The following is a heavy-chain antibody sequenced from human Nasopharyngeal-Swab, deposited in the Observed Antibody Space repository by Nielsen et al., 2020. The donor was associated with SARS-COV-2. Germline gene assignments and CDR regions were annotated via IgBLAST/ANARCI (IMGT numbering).Heavy chain of an antibody. J-gene: IGHJ6*02. CDR2: INPNSGGT. CDR3: ARETQDYYYYYYGMDV. Sequence: ASVKVSCRGSGYSFTGYYMHWGRQAPGQGLEWMGRINPNSGGTNYAQKFQGRVTMTRDTSISTAYMELSRLRSDDTAVYYCARETQDYYYYYYGMDVWGQGTTVTVSS. CDR1: GYSFTGYY. V-gene: IGHV1-2*06.